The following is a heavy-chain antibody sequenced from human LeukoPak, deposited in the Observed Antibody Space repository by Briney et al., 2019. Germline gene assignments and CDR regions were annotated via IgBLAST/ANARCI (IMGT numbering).Heavy chain of an antibody. V-gene: IGHV3-7*01. Sequence: GGSLRLSCAASGFTFSSYWMSWVRQAPGKGLEWVANIKQDGSEKKYVDSVKGRFTISRDNAENSLYLQMNSLRAEDTAVYYCAELGITMIGGVWGKGTTVTISS. CDR3: AELGITMIGGV. CDR2: IKQDGSEK. J-gene: IGHJ6*04. D-gene: IGHD3-10*02. CDR1: GFTFSSYW.